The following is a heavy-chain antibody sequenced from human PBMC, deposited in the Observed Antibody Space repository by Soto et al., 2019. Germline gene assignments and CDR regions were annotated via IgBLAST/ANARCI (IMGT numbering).Heavy chain of an antibody. CDR2: ISGSGGSA. Sequence: GGSLRLSCAASGFSFSNYAMNWVRQAPGKGLEWVSVISGSGGSACYADSVQGRFTISRDNSNNTLYLQMNSLRAEDTAIYSCVREASGWYSRGSFDFWGRGTMVTVSS. J-gene: IGHJ3*01. D-gene: IGHD6-19*01. CDR3: VREASGWYSRGSFDF. CDR1: GFSFSNYA. V-gene: IGHV3-23*01.